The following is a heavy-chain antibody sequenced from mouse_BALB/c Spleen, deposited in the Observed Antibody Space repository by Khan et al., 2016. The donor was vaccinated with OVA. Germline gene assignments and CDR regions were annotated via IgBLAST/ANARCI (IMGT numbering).Heavy chain of an antibody. CDR1: GFSLTTYG. D-gene: IGHD2-2*01. CDR3: ARNYGYDESLTY. CDR2: IWSGGST. Sequence: QVQLKESGPGLVQPSQSLSITCTVSGFSLTTYGVHWVRQSPGKGLEWLGVIWSGGSTDYNAAFISRLSISKDSSKSQVFFNMNSLQVNDTAIYYCARNYGYDESLTYWGQGTLITVSA. V-gene: IGHV2-2*02. J-gene: IGHJ3*01.